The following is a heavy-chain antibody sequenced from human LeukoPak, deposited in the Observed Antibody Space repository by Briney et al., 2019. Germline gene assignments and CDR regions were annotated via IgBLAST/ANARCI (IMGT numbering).Heavy chain of an antibody. J-gene: IGHJ6*03. D-gene: IGHD1-1*01. CDR2: IDPYGGS. CDR3: ARAVQLEPPPPLIGYYYMDV. CDR1: GGSFSGYH. Sequence: PSETLSLTCAVYGGSFSGYHWSWIRQNTGKGLEWIGEIDPYGGSNYNPSLKSRVTISVDTSKNQFSLKLSSVTAADTAVYYCARAVQLEPPPPLIGYYYMDVWGKGTTVTVSS. V-gene: IGHV4-34*01.